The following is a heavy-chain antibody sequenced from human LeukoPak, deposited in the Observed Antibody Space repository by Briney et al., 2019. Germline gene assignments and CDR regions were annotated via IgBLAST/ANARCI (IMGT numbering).Heavy chain of an antibody. J-gene: IGHJ4*02. Sequence: PGGSLRLSCAASGFTFSNYAMSWVRQAPGKGLEWVSTLSGTGSSTYYADSVKGRFTISRDNSKNTLYLQMNSLRAEDTAVYYCAKEFYDTYDSTSFDYWGQGTLVTVSS. CDR1: GFTFSNYA. D-gene: IGHD3-22*01. CDR2: LSGTGSST. V-gene: IGHV3-23*01. CDR3: AKEFYDTYDSTSFDY.